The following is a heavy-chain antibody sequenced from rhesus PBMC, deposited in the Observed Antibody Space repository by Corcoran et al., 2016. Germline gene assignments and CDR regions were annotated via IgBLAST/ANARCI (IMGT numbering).Heavy chain of an antibody. CDR1: GGSISDSYR. J-gene: IGHJ4*01. V-gene: IGHV4S10*01. D-gene: IGHD4-4*01. Sequence: QVQLQESGPGLVKPSETLSLTCAVSGGSISDSYRWSWIRQPPGKGLEWIGYIYGSSTSTHYNPSLKRRVTISKDTSKNQFSLKLSSVTAADTAVYYCARDHFMVATGIDYWGQGVLVTVSS. CDR2: IYGSSTST. CDR3: ARDHFMVATGIDY.